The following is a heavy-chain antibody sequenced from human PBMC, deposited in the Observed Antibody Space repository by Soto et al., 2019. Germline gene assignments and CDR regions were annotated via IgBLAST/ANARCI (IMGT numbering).Heavy chain of an antibody. CDR1: GYTFTGCF. Sequence: QVQLVQSGAEVKKPGASVKVSCKASGYTFTGCFFHWVRQAPGEGLEWMGWINSDSGGTNYAQKFQGWVTMTRDTSISTVYMELSRLKSDDTAVYYCAREPSSGTYQDAFDLWGQGTMVTVSS. CDR3: AREPSSGTYQDAFDL. V-gene: IGHV1-2*04. D-gene: IGHD1-26*01. CDR2: INSDSGGT. J-gene: IGHJ3*01.